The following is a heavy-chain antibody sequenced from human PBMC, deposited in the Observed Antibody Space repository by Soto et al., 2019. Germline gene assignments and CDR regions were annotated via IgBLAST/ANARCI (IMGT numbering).Heavy chain of an antibody. Sequence: QLQLQESGPGLVKPSETLSLTCTVSGGSLSSSFYYWGWIRQPPGKGLEWIGSIYYSGSTYYNPSLKSRVTISVDTSQNQFSLKLSSVTAADTAVYYCAITRNCGDAFDIWGQGTMVTVSS. CDR3: AITRNCGDAFDI. V-gene: IGHV4-39*01. D-gene: IGHD1-20*01. J-gene: IGHJ3*02. CDR2: IYYSGST. CDR1: GGSLSSSFYY.